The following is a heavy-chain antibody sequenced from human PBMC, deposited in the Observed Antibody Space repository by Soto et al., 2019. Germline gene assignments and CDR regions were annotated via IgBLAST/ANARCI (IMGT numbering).Heavy chain of an antibody. V-gene: IGHV3-23*05. Sequence: PWGSLRLSCAVSGFAFSSCARSCVRQPPGKGLEWVSTIKTSGDTTFYAYPVKGRSTTSRDNYKNTLYLQMNSLRAEDTATYYSTKDATGDIGADFWGQGTPVTVSS. D-gene: IGHD1-1*01. CDR2: IKTSGDTT. CDR1: GFAFSSCA. CDR3: TKDATGDIGADF. J-gene: IGHJ4*02.